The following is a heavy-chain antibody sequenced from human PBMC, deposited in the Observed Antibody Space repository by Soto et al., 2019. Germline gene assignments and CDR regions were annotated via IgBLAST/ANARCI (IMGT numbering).Heavy chain of an antibody. CDR1: GFTFSSYA. CDR2: IGGSGGST. J-gene: IGHJ4*02. D-gene: IGHD3-22*01. Sequence: PGGSLRLSCAASGFTFSSYAMSWVRQAPGKGLEWVSAIGGSGGSTYYADSVKGRFTISRDNSKNTLYLQMNSLRAEDTAVYYCAKAPRDDSSGQVDYWGQGTLVTVSS. V-gene: IGHV3-23*01. CDR3: AKAPRDDSSGQVDY.